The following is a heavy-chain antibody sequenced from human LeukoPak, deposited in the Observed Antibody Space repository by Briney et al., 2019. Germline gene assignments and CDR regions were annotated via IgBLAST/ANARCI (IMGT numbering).Heavy chain of an antibody. J-gene: IGHJ5*01. V-gene: IGHV3-23*01. CDR1: GFTFTTYA. CDR3: TRGDFYVGAQDS. D-gene: IGHD1-26*01. Sequence: GGSLRLSCSASGFTFTTYAMTWVRQAPGKGLEWLSVISGSGSHTYYADSVGGRFTISRDNSKNTLYLQMNSLRAEDTAVYYCTRGDFYVGAQDSWGQGTLVAVSS. CDR2: ISGSGSHT.